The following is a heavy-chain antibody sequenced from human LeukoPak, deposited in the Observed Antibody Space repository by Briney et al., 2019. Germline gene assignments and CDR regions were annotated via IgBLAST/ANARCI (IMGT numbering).Heavy chain of an antibody. CDR3: AKHRFESGGYHSTD. CDR2: ISASGGTT. J-gene: IGHJ4*02. D-gene: IGHD3-22*01. Sequence: GGSLRLSCAASGFTFNNYAMSWVRQAPGKGLEWVSAISASGGTTQDADSVKGRFSISRDNSKNTLYLQMHSLRAEDTAIYYCAKHRFESGGYHSTDWGQGTLVTVSS. V-gene: IGHV3-23*01. CDR1: GFTFNNYA.